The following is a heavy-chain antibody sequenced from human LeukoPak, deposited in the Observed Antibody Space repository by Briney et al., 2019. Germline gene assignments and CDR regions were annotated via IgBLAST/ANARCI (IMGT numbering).Heavy chain of an antibody. CDR1: GGSFSGYY. D-gene: IGHD5-18*01. V-gene: IGHV4-34*01. Sequence: SETLSLTCAVYGGSFSGYYWSWIRQPPGKGLDWIGEINHSGSTNYNPSLKSRVTISVDTSKNQFSLKLSSVTAADTAVYYCARGRGYSYGLIDWGQGTLVTVSS. J-gene: IGHJ4*02. CDR2: INHSGST. CDR3: ARGRGYSYGLID.